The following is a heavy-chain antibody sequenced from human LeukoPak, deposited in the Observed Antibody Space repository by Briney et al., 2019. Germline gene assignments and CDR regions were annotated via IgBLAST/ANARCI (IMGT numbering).Heavy chain of an antibody. CDR1: GYTFTTYG. J-gene: IGHJ4*02. CDR2: ISAYNGNT. Sequence: ASVKVTCKASGYTFTTYGISWVRQAPGQGLEWIGWISAYNGNTNYAQKLQGRVTMTTDTSTSTAYMELRSLRSDDTAVYYCARGADYGDYVSDWGQGTLVTVSS. CDR3: ARGADYGDYVSD. D-gene: IGHD4-17*01. V-gene: IGHV1-18*01.